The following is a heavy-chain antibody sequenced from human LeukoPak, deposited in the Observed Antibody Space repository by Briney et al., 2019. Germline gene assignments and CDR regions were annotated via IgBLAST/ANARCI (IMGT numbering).Heavy chain of an antibody. Sequence: GGSLRLSCAASGFTFSSYAMSWVRQAPGKGLEWVSAISGSGSSTYYADSVKGRFAISRDNSKNTLYLQMNSLRAEDTAVYYCAKSYAPAGWFDPWGQGTLVTVSS. CDR2: ISGSGSST. V-gene: IGHV3-23*01. J-gene: IGHJ5*02. CDR1: GFTFSSYA. D-gene: IGHD3-16*01. CDR3: AKSYAPAGWFDP.